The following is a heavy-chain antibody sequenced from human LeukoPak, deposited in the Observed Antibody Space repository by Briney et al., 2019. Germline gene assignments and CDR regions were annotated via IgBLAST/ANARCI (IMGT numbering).Heavy chain of an antibody. CDR3: ARDFGDPIDY. D-gene: IGHD3-10*01. Sequence: GGSLRLSCAASGFTFSSYSMNWVRQAPGKGLEWVSYISSSSSTIHYADSVKGRFTISRDNAKNSLYLQMNSLRAEDTAVYYCARDFGDPIDYWGQGTLVTVSS. J-gene: IGHJ4*02. CDR1: GFTFSSYS. V-gene: IGHV3-48*01. CDR2: ISSSSSTI.